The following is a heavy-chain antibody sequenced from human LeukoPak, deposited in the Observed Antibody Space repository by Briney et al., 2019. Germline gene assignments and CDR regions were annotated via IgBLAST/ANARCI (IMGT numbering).Heavy chain of an antibody. D-gene: IGHD6-19*01. Sequence: SETLSLTCTVSGGSISSSSYYWGWIRQSPGKGREWIGSIYYSGSTYYIPSLKSRVTISVDTSKNQFSLKLSSVTAADTAVYYCARFWAVAGILPPDYWGQGTLVTVSS. CDR3: ARFWAVAGILPPDY. J-gene: IGHJ4*02. V-gene: IGHV4-39*01. CDR2: IYYSGST. CDR1: GGSISSSSYY.